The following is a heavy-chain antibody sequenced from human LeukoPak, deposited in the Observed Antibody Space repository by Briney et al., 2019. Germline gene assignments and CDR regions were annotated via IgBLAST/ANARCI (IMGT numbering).Heavy chain of an antibody. J-gene: IGHJ4*02. V-gene: IGHV3-30*04. CDR3: AKDWVVVRGVRVFDY. D-gene: IGHD3-10*01. CDR2: ISYDGSNK. Sequence: PGGSLRLSCAASGFTFSSYAMHWVRQAPGKGLEWVAVISYDGSNKYYADSVKGRFTISRDNSKNTLYLQMNSLRAEDTAVYYCAKDWVVVRGVRVFDYWGQGTLVTVSS. CDR1: GFTFSSYA.